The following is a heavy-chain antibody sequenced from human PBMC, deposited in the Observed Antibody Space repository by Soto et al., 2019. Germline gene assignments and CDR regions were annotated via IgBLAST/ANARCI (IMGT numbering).Heavy chain of an antibody. Sequence: GASVKVSCKASGYTFTSYGISWVRQAPGQGLEWMGWISAYNGNTNYAQKLQGRVTMTTDTSTSTAYMELRSLRSDDTAVYYCAREWRGYCSGGSCYSRWFDPWGQGTLVTVS. CDR3: AREWRGYCSGGSCYSRWFDP. CDR1: GYTFTSYG. V-gene: IGHV1-18*01. J-gene: IGHJ5*02. D-gene: IGHD2-15*01. CDR2: ISAYNGNT.